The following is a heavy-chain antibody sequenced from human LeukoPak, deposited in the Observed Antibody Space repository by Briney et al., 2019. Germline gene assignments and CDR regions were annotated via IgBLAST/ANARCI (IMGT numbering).Heavy chain of an antibody. CDR1: GFTFSSYE. CDR2: ISSSSSYI. D-gene: IGHD3-22*01. Sequence: GGSLRLSCAASGFTFSSYEMHWVRQAPGKGLEWVSYISSSSSYIYYADSVKGRFTISRDNAKNSLYLQMNSLRAEDTAVYYCAREGWLLLLGAFDIWGQGTMVTVSS. J-gene: IGHJ3*02. V-gene: IGHV3-21*05. CDR3: AREGWLLLLGAFDI.